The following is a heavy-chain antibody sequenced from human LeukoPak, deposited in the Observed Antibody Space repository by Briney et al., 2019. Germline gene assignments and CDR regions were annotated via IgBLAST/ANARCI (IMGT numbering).Heavy chain of an antibody. D-gene: IGHD3-9*01. J-gene: IGHJ4*02. CDR2: ISSSSSYI. CDR1: GFTFSSYS. V-gene: IGHV3-21*01. Sequence: GGSLRLSCAASGFTFSSYSMNWVRQAPGKGLEWVSSISSSSSYIYYADSEKGRFTISRDNAKNSLYLQMNSLRAEDTAVYYCARGGDILTGYYTDYWGQGTLVTVSS. CDR3: ARGGDILTGYYTDY.